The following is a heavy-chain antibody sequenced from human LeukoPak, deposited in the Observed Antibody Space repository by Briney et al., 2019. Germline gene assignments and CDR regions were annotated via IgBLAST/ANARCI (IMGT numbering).Heavy chain of an antibody. CDR1: GGTFSSYA. CDR2: IIPIFGTA. D-gene: IGHD3-22*01. V-gene: IGHV1-69*13. Sequence: GASVKVSCKASGGTFSSYAISWVRQAPGQGLEGMGGIIPIFGTANYAQKFQGRVTITADESTSTAYMELSSLRSEDTAVYYCARGGYYDSSGYYRGYHWGQGTLVTVSS. CDR3: ARGGYYDSSGYYRGYH. J-gene: IGHJ4*02.